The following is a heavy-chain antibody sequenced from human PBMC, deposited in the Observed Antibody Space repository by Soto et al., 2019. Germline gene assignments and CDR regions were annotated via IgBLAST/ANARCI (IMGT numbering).Heavy chain of an antibody. CDR1: GFTFGRHW. D-gene: IGHD4-17*01. J-gene: IGHJ4*02. CDR3: ARDTYGENGTVLGY. Sequence: EVQVVESGGGLVQPGGSLRLSCAGSGFTFGRHWMTWVRQAPGKGLEWVANIKEDGSEIYYVDSVKGRFTISRDNATNSVYLKMNSLRAEDTALYYCARDTYGENGTVLGYWGQGPLVTVSS. V-gene: IGHV3-7*01. CDR2: IKEDGSEI.